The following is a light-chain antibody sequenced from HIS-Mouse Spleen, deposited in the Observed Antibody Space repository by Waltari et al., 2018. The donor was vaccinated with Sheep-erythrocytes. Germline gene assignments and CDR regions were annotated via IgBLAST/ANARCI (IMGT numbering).Light chain of an antibody. V-gene: IGLV2-11*01. Sequence: QSALTQPRSMSGSPGQSVTISCTGTSSDVGGYNYVSWYQQHPGKAPKLMIYDVSTRPSGVPDRCSGSKSGNTASLTISGLQAEDEADYYCCSYAGSYNHVFATGTKVTVL. J-gene: IGLJ1*01. CDR2: DVS. CDR1: SSDVGGYNY. CDR3: CSYAGSYNHV.